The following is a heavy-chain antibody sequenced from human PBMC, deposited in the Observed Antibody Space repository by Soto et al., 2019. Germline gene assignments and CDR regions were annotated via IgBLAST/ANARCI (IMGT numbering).Heavy chain of an antibody. Sequence: PAETLSLTCTVSGGSSSSYYWSWIRQPPGKGLEWIGYIYYSGSTNYNPSLKSRVTISVDTSKNQFSLKLSSVTAADTAVYYCARINYDFWSGYPDYWGQGTLVTVSS. D-gene: IGHD3-3*01. CDR2: IYYSGST. CDR3: ARINYDFWSGYPDY. V-gene: IGHV4-59*01. J-gene: IGHJ4*02. CDR1: GGSSSSYY.